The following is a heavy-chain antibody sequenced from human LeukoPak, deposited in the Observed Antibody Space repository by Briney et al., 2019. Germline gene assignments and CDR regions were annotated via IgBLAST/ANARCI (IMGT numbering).Heavy chain of an antibody. CDR2: INPNGGST. Sequence: ASVKVSCKASGYTFTSYWIQWVRQAPGQGLEWMGLINPNGGSTAYAHRFQGRVIMTRDTSTSTAYMDLSSLRSEDTAVYHCARAPRNSSTMLDYWGQGTLVTVSS. CDR1: GYTFTSYW. D-gene: IGHD6-13*01. CDR3: ARAPRNSSTMLDY. V-gene: IGHV1-46*01. J-gene: IGHJ4*02.